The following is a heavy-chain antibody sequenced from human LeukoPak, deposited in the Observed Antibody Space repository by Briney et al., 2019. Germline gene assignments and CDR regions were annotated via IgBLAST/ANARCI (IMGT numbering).Heavy chain of an antibody. D-gene: IGHD6-13*01. CDR2: IYYSGST. CDR1: GYSISSGYY. Sequence: PSETLSLTCTVSGYSISSGYYWGWIRQPPGKGLEWIGYIYYSGSTNYNPSLKSRVTISVDTSKNQFSLKLSSVTAADTAVYYCARFLLIAAAGQYYYYGMDVWGQGTTVTVSS. CDR3: ARFLLIAAAGQYYYYGMDV. J-gene: IGHJ6*02. V-gene: IGHV4-38-2*02.